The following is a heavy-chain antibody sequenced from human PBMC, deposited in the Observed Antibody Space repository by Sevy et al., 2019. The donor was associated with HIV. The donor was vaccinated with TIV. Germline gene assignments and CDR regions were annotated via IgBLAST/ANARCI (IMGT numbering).Heavy chain of an antibody. J-gene: IGHJ4*02. D-gene: IGHD4-17*01. CDR2: ISGAGTYT. V-gene: IGHV3-11*06. Sequence: GGSLRLSCAASGFTFSAYYKTWIRQAPGKGLEWVSYISGAGTYTNYVESVKGRFTISRDNSKNSLYLQMNSLRAEDTAVYFCARSRSNYGDYYFDYWGQGILVTVSS. CDR1: GFTFSAYY. CDR3: ARSRSNYGDYYFDY.